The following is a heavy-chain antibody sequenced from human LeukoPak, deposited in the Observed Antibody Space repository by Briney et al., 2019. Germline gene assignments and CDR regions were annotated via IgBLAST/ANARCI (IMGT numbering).Heavy chain of an antibody. J-gene: IGHJ3*02. V-gene: IGHV3-23*01. CDR1: GFTFSSYA. D-gene: IGHD5-24*01. CDR2: ISGSGGST. CDR3: AKDIVGGYNLDAFDI. Sequence: GGSLRLSCAASGFTFSSYAMSWVRQAPGKGLEWVSAISGSGGSTYYADSVKGRFTISRDNSKNTLYLQMNSLRAEDTAVYYRAKDIVGGYNLDAFDIWGQGTMVTVSS.